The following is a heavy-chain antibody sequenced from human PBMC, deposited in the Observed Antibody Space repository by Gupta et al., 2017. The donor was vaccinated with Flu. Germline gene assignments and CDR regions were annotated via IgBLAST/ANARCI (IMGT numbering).Heavy chain of an antibody. CDR2: LSASGSRT. J-gene: IGHJ6*02. V-gene: IGHV3-23*01. Sequence: MSWNRQGTGRGLEWVSALSASGSRTYYADSVKGRFTISRDTSNDTLYLHMNSMRADDTAVYFWAKNRVAGAISYYYGLDVWGRGTAVTVSS. CDR3: AKNRVAGAISYYYGLDV. D-gene: IGHD1-26*01.